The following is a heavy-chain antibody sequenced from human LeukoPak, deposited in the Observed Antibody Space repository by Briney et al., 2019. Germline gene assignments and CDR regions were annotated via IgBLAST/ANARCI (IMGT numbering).Heavy chain of an antibody. J-gene: IGHJ3*02. V-gene: IGHV4-59*08. D-gene: IGHD3-10*01. Sequence: PSETLSLPCTVSGGSISSYYWSWIRQPPGKGLEWIGYIYYSGSTNYNPSLKSRVTISVDTSKNQFSLKLSSVTAADTAVYYCASARAPLLLWFGELWSYGAFDIWGQGTMVTVSS. CDR1: GGSISSYY. CDR2: IYYSGST. CDR3: ASARAPLLLWFGELWSYGAFDI.